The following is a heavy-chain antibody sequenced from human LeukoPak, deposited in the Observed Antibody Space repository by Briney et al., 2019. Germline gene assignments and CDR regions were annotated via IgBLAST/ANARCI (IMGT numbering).Heavy chain of an antibody. CDR1: GFTFSSYE. CDR2: ISGSGGST. J-gene: IGHJ4*02. CDR3: AKRIQSAMATGY. V-gene: IGHV3-23*01. Sequence: GGSLRLSCAASGFTFSSYEMNWVRQAPGKGLEWVSDISGSGGSTYYADSAKGRFTIARDNSKNTLYLQMTSLRVEDTAVYYCAKRIQSAMATGYWGQGTLVTVSS. D-gene: IGHD5-18*01.